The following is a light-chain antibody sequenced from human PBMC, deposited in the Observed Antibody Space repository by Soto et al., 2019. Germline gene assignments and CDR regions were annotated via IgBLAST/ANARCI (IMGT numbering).Light chain of an antibody. CDR1: SSNVGGYNY. J-gene: IGLJ2*01. Sequence: QSVLTQPASVSGSPGQSITISCTGSSSNVGGYNYVSWYQQHPGKAPKLMIYDVTNRPSGVSNRFSGSKSGNTASLTISGLQAEDEADYYCTSYAGDSTLVVFGGGTKLTVL. V-gene: IGLV2-14*01. CDR3: TSYAGDSTLVV. CDR2: DVT.